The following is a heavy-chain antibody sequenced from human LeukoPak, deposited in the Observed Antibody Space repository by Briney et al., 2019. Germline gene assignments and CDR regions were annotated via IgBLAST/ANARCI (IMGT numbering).Heavy chain of an antibody. CDR1: GGSISSYY. V-gene: IGHV4-59*01. CDR3: ARAHQYYDILTGYPTQGMDV. CDR2: IYYSGST. J-gene: IGHJ6*02. Sequence: SETLSLTCTVSGGSISSYYWSWVRQPPGKGLERIGYIYYSGSTNYNPSLKSRVTISVDTSKNQFSLKLSSVTAADTAVYYCARAHQYYDILTGYPTQGMDVWGQGTTVTVSS. D-gene: IGHD3-9*01.